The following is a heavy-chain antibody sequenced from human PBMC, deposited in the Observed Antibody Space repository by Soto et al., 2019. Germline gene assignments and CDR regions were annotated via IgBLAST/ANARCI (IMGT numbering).Heavy chain of an antibody. V-gene: IGHV3-23*01. Sequence: GGSLRLSCAASGFTFSSYAMSWVRQAPGKGLEWVSAISGSGGSTYYADSVKGRFTISRDNSKNTLYLQMSSLRAEDTAVYYCAALGFCSGGSCQTDWYYFDYWGKETLVTVPS. D-gene: IGHD2-15*01. CDR1: GFTFSSYA. CDR2: ISGSGGST. J-gene: IGHJ4*02. CDR3: AALGFCSGGSCQTDWYYFDY.